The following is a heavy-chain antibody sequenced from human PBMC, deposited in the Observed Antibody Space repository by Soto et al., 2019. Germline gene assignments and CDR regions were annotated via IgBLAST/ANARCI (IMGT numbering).Heavy chain of an antibody. J-gene: IGHJ4*02. Sequence: GGSLRLSCAASGFTFSSYSMNWVRQAPGEGLEWVSYISSTGRTIYYADSVRGRFTISRDNAKNSPYQEMNSLRDEDTAVYYCAIGHSSGNLFDYWGQGTLFTFSS. V-gene: IGHV3-48*02. D-gene: IGHD3-22*01. CDR2: ISSTGRTI. CDR1: GFTFSSYS. CDR3: AIGHSSGNLFDY.